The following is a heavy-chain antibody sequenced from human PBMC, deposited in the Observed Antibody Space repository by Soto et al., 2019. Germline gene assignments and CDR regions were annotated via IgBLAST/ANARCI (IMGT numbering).Heavy chain of an antibody. D-gene: IGHD3-22*01. V-gene: IGHV1-18*01. CDR2: ISAYNGNT. Sequence: QVQLVQSGAEVKKPGASVKVSCKASGYTFTSYGISWVRQAPGQGLEWMGWISAYNGNTNYAQKLQGRVTMTTDTSTSTAYMELRSLRSYDTAVYYCATTHRPLTYYYDSSGYYGEYFQHWGQGTLGTVSS. CDR3: ATTHRPLTYYYDSSGYYGEYFQH. J-gene: IGHJ1*01. CDR1: GYTFTSYG.